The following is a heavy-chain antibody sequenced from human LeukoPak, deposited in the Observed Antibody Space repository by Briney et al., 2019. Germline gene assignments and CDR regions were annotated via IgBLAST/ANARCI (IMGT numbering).Heavy chain of an antibody. CDR1: SGSISTSNYY. CDR2: IFYSGST. CDR3: ARDRRRIWLGEIQREALDV. D-gene: IGHD3-10*01. Sequence: NPSETLSLTCTVSSGSISTSNYYWGWVRQPPGKALEWIGNIFYSGSTYYSPSLKSRVTISLDTSRNQFSLKMVSVTAADTAVYYCARDRRRIWLGEIQREALDVWGQGTMVIVSS. V-gene: IGHV4-39*07. J-gene: IGHJ3*01.